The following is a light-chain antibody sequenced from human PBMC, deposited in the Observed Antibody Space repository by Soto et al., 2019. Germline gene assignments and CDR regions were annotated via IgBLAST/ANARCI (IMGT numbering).Light chain of an antibody. Sequence: DIVMTQSPDSLAVSLGVRATINCKSSQSVLYNSNNKNYLAWYQQKPGQPPKLLIYWASTRESGVPDRFSGSGSGTDFTLTISSLQAEDVAVYYCQQYYDTPYTFGQGTKLEIK. CDR1: QSVLYNSNNKNY. V-gene: IGKV4-1*01. CDR3: QQYYDTPYT. CDR2: WAS. J-gene: IGKJ2*01.